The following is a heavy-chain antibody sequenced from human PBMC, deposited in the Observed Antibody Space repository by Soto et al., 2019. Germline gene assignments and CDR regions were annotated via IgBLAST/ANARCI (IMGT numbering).Heavy chain of an antibody. D-gene: IGHD3-22*01. J-gene: IGHJ4*02. CDR3: AKDGYDSSGYYFDY. CDR1: GFTFSSYG. V-gene: IGHV3-30*18. Sequence: QVQLVESGGGVVQSGRSLRLSCAASGFTFSSYGMHWVRQAPGKGLEWVAVISYDGSNKYYADSVKGRFTISRDNSKNTLYLQMNSLRAEDTAVYYCAKDGYDSSGYYFDYWGQGTLVTVSS. CDR2: ISYDGSNK.